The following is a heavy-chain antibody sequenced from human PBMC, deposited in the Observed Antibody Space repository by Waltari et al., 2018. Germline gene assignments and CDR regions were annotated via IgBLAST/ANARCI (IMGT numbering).Heavy chain of an antibody. CDR3: ASRSGVDPYYFDY. J-gene: IGHJ4*02. CDR2: ISAKNGKT. CDR1: GHTLSRYG. D-gene: IGHD3-3*01. V-gene: IGHV1-18*01. Sequence: QVQLVQSGGEVKKPGASVKVSCKASGHTLSRYGMSWVRQAPGQGLEWMGWISAKNGKTNYAQRLQGRITMTTDTSTNTAYMELRSLRSDDTAIYYCASRSGVDPYYFDYWGQGTLVTVSS.